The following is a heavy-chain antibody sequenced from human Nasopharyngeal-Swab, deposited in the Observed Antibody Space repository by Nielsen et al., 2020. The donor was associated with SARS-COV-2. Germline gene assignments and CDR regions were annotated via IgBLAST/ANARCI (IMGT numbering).Heavy chain of an antibody. Sequence: SETLSLTCTVSGYSISSGYYWGWIRQPPGKGLEWIGSIYHSGSTYYNPSLKSRVTISVDTSKNQFSLKLSSVTAADTAVYYCARDVAPGGGDYWGQGTLVTVSS. CDR3: ARDVAPGGGDY. CDR2: IYHSGST. J-gene: IGHJ4*02. D-gene: IGHD2-15*01. V-gene: IGHV4-38-2*02. CDR1: GYSISSGYY.